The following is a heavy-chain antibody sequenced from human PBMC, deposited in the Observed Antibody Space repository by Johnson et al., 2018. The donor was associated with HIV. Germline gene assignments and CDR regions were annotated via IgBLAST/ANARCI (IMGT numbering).Heavy chain of an antibody. D-gene: IGHD1-26*01. Sequence: VQLVESGGGLVKPGGSLRVSCAASGFTFNRAWMSWVRQAPGKGLEWVGRVKSITDGGTTDYTAPVTGRFTISRDDSKNTLYLLMNSLKTEDTAVYYCTTGPVGATKGGGAFDIWGLGTMVTVSS. CDR3: TTGPVGATKGGGAFDI. J-gene: IGHJ3*02. CDR2: VKSITDGGTT. CDR1: GFTFNRAW. V-gene: IGHV3-15*01.